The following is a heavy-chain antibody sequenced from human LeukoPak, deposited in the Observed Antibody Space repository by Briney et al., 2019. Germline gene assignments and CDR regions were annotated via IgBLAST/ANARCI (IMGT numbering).Heavy chain of an antibody. D-gene: IGHD6-13*01. J-gene: IGHJ4*02. CDR3: ASSSTWYPWGD. Sequence: PGGSLRLSCAASGFTVSSNYMSWVRQAPGKGLEWVSVIYSGGSTYYADSLKGRFTISRDNSKNTLYLQMNSLRAEDTAVYYCASSSTWYPWGDGGQGTLVTVS. V-gene: IGHV3-53*01. CDR2: IYSGGST. CDR1: GFTVSSNY.